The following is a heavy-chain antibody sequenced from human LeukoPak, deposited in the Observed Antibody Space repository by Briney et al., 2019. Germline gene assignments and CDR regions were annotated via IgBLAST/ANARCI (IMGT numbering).Heavy chain of an antibody. V-gene: IGHV4-34*01. CDR1: GGSFSGYY. J-gene: IGHJ5*02. D-gene: IGHD6-19*01. Sequence: PSETLSLTCAVYGGSFSGYYWSWIRQPPGKGLEWIGEINHSGSTNYNPSLKSRVTISVDTSKNQFSLKLSSVTAADTAVYYCARGLRPGIAVAGTGARPRSWFDPWGQGTLVTVSS. CDR2: INHSGST. CDR3: ARGLRPGIAVAGTGARPRSWFDP.